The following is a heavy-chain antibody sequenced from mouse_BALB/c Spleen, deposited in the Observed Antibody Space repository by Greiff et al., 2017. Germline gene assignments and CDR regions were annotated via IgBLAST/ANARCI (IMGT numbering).Heavy chain of an antibody. J-gene: IGHJ2*01. D-gene: IGHD4-1*01. Sequence: EVHLVESGGGLVQPGGSLRLSCATSGFTFSDFYMEWVRQPPGKRLEWIAASRNKANDYTTEYSASVKGRFIVSRDTSQSILYLQMNALRAEDTAIYYCARSNWAYYFDYWGQGTTLTVSS. CDR1: GFTFSDFY. CDR3: ARSNWAYYFDY. CDR2: SRNKANDYTT. V-gene: IGHV7-1*02.